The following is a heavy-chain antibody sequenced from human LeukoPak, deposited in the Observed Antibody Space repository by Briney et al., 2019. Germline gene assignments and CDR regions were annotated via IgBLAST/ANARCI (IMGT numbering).Heavy chain of an antibody. CDR1: GYTLTELS. D-gene: IGHD5-12*01. V-gene: IGHV1-24*01. CDR3: ATFASGYDPYFDY. CDR2: FDPEDGET. J-gene: IGHJ4*02. Sequence: ASVKDSCKVSGYTLTELSMHWVRQAPGKGLEWMGGFDPEDGETIYAQKFQGRVTMTEDTSTDTAYMELSSLRSEDTAVYYCATFASGYDPYFDYWGQGTLVTVSS.